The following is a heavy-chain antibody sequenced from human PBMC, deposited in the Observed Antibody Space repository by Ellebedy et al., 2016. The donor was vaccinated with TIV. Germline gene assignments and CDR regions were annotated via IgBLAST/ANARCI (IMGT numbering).Heavy chain of an antibody. Sequence: GESLKISXKGSGYSFTSYWIGWVRQMPGKGLEWMGIIYPGDSDTRYSPSFQGQVTISADKSISTAYLQWSSLKASDTAMYYCAGSGSYDLHASYYYGMDVWGQGTTVTVSS. V-gene: IGHV5-51*01. CDR3: AGSGSYDLHASYYYGMDV. CDR2: IYPGDSDT. CDR1: GYSFTSYW. D-gene: IGHD1-26*01. J-gene: IGHJ6*02.